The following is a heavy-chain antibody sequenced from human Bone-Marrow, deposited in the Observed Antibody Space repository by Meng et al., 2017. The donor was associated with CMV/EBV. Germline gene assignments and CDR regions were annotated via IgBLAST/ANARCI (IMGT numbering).Heavy chain of an antibody. CDR3: AKGWGDSWPYWYFDF. V-gene: IGHV3-23*03. CDR1: GFTFSSYA. D-gene: IGHD2-21*02. Sequence: GESLKISCAASGFTFSSYAMSWVRQAPGKGLEWVSVIYSGGSSTYYADSVKGRFTISRDNSKNTLYLQMNSLRAEDTAVYYCAKGWGDSWPYWYFDFWGRGTLVTVSS. J-gene: IGHJ2*01. CDR2: IYSGGSST.